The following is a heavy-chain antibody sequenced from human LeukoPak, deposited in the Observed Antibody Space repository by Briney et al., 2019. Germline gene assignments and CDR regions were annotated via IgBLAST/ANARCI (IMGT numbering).Heavy chain of an antibody. CDR2: IYTRGIT. J-gene: IGHJ4*02. CDR3: ARGRGKGDYFDY. V-gene: IGHV4-4*07. Sequence: PSETLSLTCTDPGASIRSYYRSWIPEPAGEGLEWIGRIYTRGITNYNPSLKSRVTMSVDTSKNKFSLKLSSATAADTAVYYCARGRGKGDYFDYWGQGTLVTVSS. D-gene: IGHD3-10*01. CDR1: GASIRSYY.